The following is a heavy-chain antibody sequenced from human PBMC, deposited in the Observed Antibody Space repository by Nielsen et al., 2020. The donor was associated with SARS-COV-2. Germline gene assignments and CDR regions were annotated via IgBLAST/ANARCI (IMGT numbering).Heavy chain of an antibody. Sequence: SETLSLTCAVYGGPFSGYYWSWIRQPPGKGLEWIGEINHSGSTNYNPSLKSRVTISVDTSKNQFSLKLSSVTAADTAVYYCASSITGTPQRRDWFDPWGQGTLVTVSS. CDR1: GGPFSGYY. D-gene: IGHD1-20*01. V-gene: IGHV4-34*01. CDR2: INHSGST. J-gene: IGHJ5*02. CDR3: ASSITGTPQRRDWFDP.